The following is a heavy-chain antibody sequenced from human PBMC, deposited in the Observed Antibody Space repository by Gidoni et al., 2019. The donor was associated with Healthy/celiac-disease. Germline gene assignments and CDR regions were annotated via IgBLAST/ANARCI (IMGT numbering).Heavy chain of an antibody. CDR2: IGTAGDP. D-gene: IGHD3-3*01. V-gene: IGHV3-13*05. J-gene: IGHJ4*02. CDR1: GFTFSSYD. CDR3: WSGYFRGFRY. Sequence: EVQLVESGGGLVQPGGSLRLSCAASGFTFSSYDMHWVSQATGKGLEWVSAIGTAGDPYYPGSVKGRFTISRENAKNSLYLQMNSLRAGDTAVTTFWSGYFRGFRYWGQGTLVTVSS.